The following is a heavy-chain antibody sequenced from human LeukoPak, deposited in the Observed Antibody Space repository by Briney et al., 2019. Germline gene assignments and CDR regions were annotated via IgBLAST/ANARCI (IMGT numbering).Heavy chain of an antibody. Sequence: ASVKVSCKASGYTFTGYYMHWVRQAPGQGLEWMGWINPNSGGTNYAQKFQGRVTMTRDTSISTAFMDLSRLRSDDTAVYYCARVKTMIVVVRLFDYWGQGTQVTVSS. CDR2: INPNSGGT. D-gene: IGHD3-22*01. J-gene: IGHJ4*02. CDR1: GYTFTGYY. CDR3: ARVKTMIVVVRLFDY. V-gene: IGHV1-2*02.